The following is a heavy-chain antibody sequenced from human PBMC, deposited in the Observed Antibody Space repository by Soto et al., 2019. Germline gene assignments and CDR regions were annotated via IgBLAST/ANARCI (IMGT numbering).Heavy chain of an antibody. CDR1: GGTVSSYA. CDR3: ARVRAAAGTDYYYYGMDV. J-gene: IGHJ6*04. CDR2: IIPIFGTA. D-gene: IGHD6-13*01. Sequence: SVKVSCKASGGTVSSYAISWVRQAPGQGLEWMGGIIPIFGTANYAQKFQGRVTITADESTSTAYMELSSLRSEDTAVYYCARVRAAAGTDYYYYGMDVWGKGTTVTVSS. V-gene: IGHV1-69*13.